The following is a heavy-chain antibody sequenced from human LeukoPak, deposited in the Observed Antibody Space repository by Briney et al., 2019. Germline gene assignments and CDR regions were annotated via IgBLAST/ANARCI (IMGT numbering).Heavy chain of an antibody. Sequence: GGSLRLSCAASGFTVSSNYMSWVRQAPGKGLEWVSVIYSGGSTHYADSVKGRFTISRDNSKNTLYLQMNSLRAEDTAVYYCARGRYYDSSGSRRYFDYWGQGTLVTVSS. J-gene: IGHJ4*02. D-gene: IGHD3-22*01. CDR1: GFTVSSNY. CDR2: IYSGGST. CDR3: ARGRYYDSSGSRRYFDY. V-gene: IGHV3-66*02.